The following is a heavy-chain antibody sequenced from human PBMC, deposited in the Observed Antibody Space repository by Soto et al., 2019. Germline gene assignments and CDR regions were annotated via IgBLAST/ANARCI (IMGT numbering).Heavy chain of an antibody. CDR1: GFTFSSYA. D-gene: IGHD2-8*02. Sequence: GSLILCFAASGFTFSSYAISLVRQAPGKGLEWVSAISGSGGSTYYADSVKGRFTISRDNSKNTLYLQMNSLRAEDTAVYYCAKDGWRTPRGMDVWGQGTTVTVSS. CDR3: AKDGWRTPRGMDV. J-gene: IGHJ6*02. CDR2: ISGSGGST. V-gene: IGHV3-23*01.